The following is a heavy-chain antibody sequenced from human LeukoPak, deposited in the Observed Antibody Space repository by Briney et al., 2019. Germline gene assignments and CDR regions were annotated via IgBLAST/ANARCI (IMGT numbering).Heavy chain of an antibody. CDR1: GFTFSSYA. CDR3: AKLFRGVVVPYYDY. V-gene: IGHV3-23*01. CDR2: ISGSGGST. Sequence: GGSLRLSCAASGFTFSSYAMSWVRQAPGKGLEWVSAISGSGGSTYYADSVKGRFTISRDNSKNTLYLQMNSLRAEDTAVYYCAKLFRGVVVPYYDYCGQGTLVTVSS. D-gene: IGHD3-16*02. J-gene: IGHJ4*02.